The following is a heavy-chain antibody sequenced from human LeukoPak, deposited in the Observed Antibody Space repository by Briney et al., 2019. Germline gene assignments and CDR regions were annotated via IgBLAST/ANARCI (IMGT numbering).Heavy chain of an antibody. D-gene: IGHD2-2*01. Sequence: SETLSLTCTVSGGSISSGGYYWSWIRQHPGKGLEGIGYIYYSGSTYYNPSLKSRVTISVDTSKNQFSLKLSSVTAADTAVYYCARSLDTSYALYYYYYGMDVWGQGTTVTVSS. V-gene: IGHV4-31*03. J-gene: IGHJ6*02. CDR3: ARSLDTSYALYYYYYGMDV. CDR2: IYYSGST. CDR1: GGSISSGGYY.